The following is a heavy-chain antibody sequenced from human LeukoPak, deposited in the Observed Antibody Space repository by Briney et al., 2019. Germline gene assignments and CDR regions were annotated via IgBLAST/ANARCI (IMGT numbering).Heavy chain of an antibody. CDR1: GGTFSSYA. Sequence: SVKVSCKASGGTFSSYAISWVRQAPGQGLEWMGGIIPIFGTTSYAQKFQDRVTITADKSTSTAYMELSSLRSEDTAVYYCARVVGLTGYSSSWYSGYYYYMDVWGKGTTVTVSS. V-gene: IGHV1-69*06. D-gene: IGHD6-13*01. CDR3: ARVVGLTGYSSSWYSGYYYYMDV. CDR2: IIPIFGTT. J-gene: IGHJ6*03.